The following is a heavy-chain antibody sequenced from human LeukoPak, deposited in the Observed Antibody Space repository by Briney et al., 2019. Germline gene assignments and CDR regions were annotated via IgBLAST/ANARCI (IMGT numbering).Heavy chain of an antibody. CDR1: GFTFSSYG. D-gene: IGHD4-23*01. V-gene: IGHV3-33*01. Sequence: GGSLRLSCAASGFTFSSYGMHWVRQAPGKGLEWVAVIWYDGSNKYCADSVKGRFTISRDNSKNTLYLQMNSLRAEDTAVYYCVRVGNDYGGLLGAFDIWGQGTMVTVSS. CDR2: IWYDGSNK. CDR3: VRVGNDYGGLLGAFDI. J-gene: IGHJ3*02.